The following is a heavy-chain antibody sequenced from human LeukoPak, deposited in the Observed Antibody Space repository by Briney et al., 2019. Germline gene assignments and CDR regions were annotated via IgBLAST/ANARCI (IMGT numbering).Heavy chain of an antibody. CDR3: ARPSWTYFPCDY. D-gene: IGHD1-26*01. Sequence: GESLKISCKTSGYSFTRYWIAWVRQTPGKGLEGMGIVYPDDSDTRYSPAFQGQVTISADKSITTAYLHWSSLKASDTAVYYCARPSWTYFPCDYWGQGTLVTVSS. CDR2: VYPDDSDT. V-gene: IGHV5-51*01. J-gene: IGHJ4*02. CDR1: GYSFTRYW.